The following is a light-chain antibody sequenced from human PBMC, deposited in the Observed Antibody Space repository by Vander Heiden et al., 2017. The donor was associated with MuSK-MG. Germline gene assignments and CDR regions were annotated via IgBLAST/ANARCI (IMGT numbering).Light chain of an antibody. CDR1: QSVATKY. CDR2: GAS. Sequence: ERVLTQCPGTLSLSPGEGATLSCRASQSVATKYLAWYQQKPGQAPRLLISGASTRATGIPDRFSGTGSGTDFTLTSSRREPEDVAVYYGQQDVLPFTFGQGTKLXIK. V-gene: IGKV3-20*01. J-gene: IGKJ2*01. CDR3: QQDVLPFT.